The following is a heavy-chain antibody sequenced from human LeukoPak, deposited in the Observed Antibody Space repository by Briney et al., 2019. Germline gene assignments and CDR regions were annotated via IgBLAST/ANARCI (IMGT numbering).Heavy chain of an antibody. V-gene: IGHV4-39*07. J-gene: IGHJ4*02. CDR2: IYYSGST. CDR3: ARTNLISAFDY. Sequence: NPSETLSLTCTVSGGSISSSSYYWGWIRQPPGKGLEWIGSIYYSGSTYYNPSLKSRVTISVDTSKNQFSLKLSSVTAADTAVYYCARTNLISAFDYWGQGTLVTVSS. CDR1: GGSISSSSYY. D-gene: IGHD6-6*01.